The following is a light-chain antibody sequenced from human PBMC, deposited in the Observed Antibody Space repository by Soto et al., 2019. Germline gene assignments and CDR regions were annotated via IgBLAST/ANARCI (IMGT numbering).Light chain of an antibody. Sequence: QSVLTQPPSVSGAPGQRVTISCTGSSSNIGAGYDVHWYQQLPVTAPKLLIYGNNNRPSGVPDRFSGSKSGSSASLAITGLHVVDEADYYCQSYDTSLSAWVFGGGTKLTVL. CDR2: GNN. V-gene: IGLV1-40*01. J-gene: IGLJ3*02. CDR1: SSNIGAGYD. CDR3: QSYDTSLSAWV.